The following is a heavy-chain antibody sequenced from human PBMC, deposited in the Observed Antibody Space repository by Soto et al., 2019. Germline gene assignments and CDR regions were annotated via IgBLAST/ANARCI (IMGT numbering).Heavy chain of an antibody. V-gene: IGHV1-2*02. Sequence: ASVKVSFKASGYTFTGYYMHWVRQAPGQGLEWMGWINPNSGGTNYAQKFQGRVTMTRDTSISTAYMELSRLRSDDTAVYYCAREPLYGCSNTSCYNNWFDPWGQGTLVTVSS. CDR1: GYTFTGYY. CDR3: AREPLYGCSNTSCYNNWFDP. D-gene: IGHD2-2*02. J-gene: IGHJ5*02. CDR2: INPNSGGT.